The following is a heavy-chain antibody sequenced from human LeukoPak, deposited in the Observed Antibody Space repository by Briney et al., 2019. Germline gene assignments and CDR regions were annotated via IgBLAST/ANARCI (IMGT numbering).Heavy chain of an antibody. Sequence: SETLSLTCAVYGGSFSGYYWSWIRQPPGKGLEWIGEINRSGSTNYNPSLKSRVTISVDTSKNQFSLKLSSVTAADTAVYYCARTYSYGYSRRSYYYYYMDVWGKGTTVTISS. CDR3: ARTYSYGYSRRSYYYYYMDV. V-gene: IGHV4-34*01. CDR1: GGSFSGYY. J-gene: IGHJ6*03. D-gene: IGHD5-18*01. CDR2: INRSGST.